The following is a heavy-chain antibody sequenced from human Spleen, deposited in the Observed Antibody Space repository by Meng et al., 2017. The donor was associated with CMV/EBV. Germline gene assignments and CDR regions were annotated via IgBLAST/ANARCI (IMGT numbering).Heavy chain of an antibody. D-gene: IGHD6-13*01. CDR3: ARDSPSSSWHPYYYYGMDV. V-gene: IGHV3-33*01. Sequence: CADSVKGRFTISRDNSKNTLYLQMNSLRAEDTAVYYCARDSPSSSWHPYYYYGMDVWGQGTTVTVSS. J-gene: IGHJ6*02.